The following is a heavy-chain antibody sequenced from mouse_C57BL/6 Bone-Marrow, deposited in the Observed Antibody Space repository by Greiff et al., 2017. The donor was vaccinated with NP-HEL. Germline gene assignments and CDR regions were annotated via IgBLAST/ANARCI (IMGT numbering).Heavy chain of an antibody. CDR2: ISLKYDNYAT. CDR3: SFITSVGDY. J-gene: IGHJ2*01. V-gene: IGHV6-3*01. D-gene: IGHD1-1*01. Sequence: EVQLVESGGGLVQPGGSIKLSCAASGFNFRNYWMNWVSQCPEQGLEWVAQISLKYDNYATHYAVSVKGKFTISRDDSKSSVYLQMNNLRAEDTVIYYFSFITSVGDYWGQGTTLTVSS. CDR1: GFNFRNYW.